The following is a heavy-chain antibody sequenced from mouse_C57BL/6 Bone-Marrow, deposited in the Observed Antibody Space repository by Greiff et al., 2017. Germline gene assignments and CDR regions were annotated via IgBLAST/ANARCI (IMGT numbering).Heavy chain of an antibody. CDR2: ISDGGSYT. Sequence: EVKLVESGGGLVKPGGSLKLSCAASGFTFSSYAMSWVRQTPEKRLEWVATISDGGSYTYYPDNVKGRFTISRDNAKNNLYLQMSHLKSEDTAMYYCARDQAPPAMHYWGQGTSVTVSS. CDR1: GFTFSSYA. V-gene: IGHV5-4*01. J-gene: IGHJ4*01. CDR3: ARDQAPPAMHY. D-gene: IGHD3-2*02.